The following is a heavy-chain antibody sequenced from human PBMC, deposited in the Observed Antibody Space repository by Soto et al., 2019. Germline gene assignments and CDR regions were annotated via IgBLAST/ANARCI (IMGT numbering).Heavy chain of an antibody. CDR1: GFNFTNQV. J-gene: IGHJ4*02. V-gene: IGHV3-23*01. CDR3: AKTVGATKLEDY. D-gene: IGHD1-26*01. CDR2: ISNSDDVG. Sequence: EVQVLESEGALVQPTGSLRLSCSASGFNFTNQVINWVRQAPGKGLEWVSSISNSDDVGFYADSVRGRFIVSRDISTNSVFLQMNFLRVEDTAIYYCAKTVGATKLEDYWGQGTLVTVSS.